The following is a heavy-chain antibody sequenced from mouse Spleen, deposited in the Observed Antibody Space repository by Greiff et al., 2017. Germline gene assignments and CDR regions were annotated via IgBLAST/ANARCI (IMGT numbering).Heavy chain of an antibody. D-gene: IGHD2-13*01. CDR1: GFTFSSYT. J-gene: IGHJ2*01. Sequence: EVMLVESGGGLVKPGGSLKLSCAASGFTFSSYTMSWVRQTPAKRLEWVATISSGGGNTYYPDSVKGRFTISRDNARNTLYLQMSSLRSEDTAMYYCARHAYGDYPFDYWGQGTTLTVSS. CDR3: ARHAYGDYPFDY. V-gene: IGHV5-9*01. CDR2: ISSGGGNT.